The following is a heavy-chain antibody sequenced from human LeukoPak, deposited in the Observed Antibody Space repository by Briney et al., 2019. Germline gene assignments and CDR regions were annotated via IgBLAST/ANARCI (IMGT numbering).Heavy chain of an antibody. V-gene: IGHV3-48*04. D-gene: IGHD1-26*01. CDR1: GFTFSSSI. CDR2: ISASSGTI. J-gene: IGHJ4*02. Sequence: GGSLRLSCAGSGFTFSSSIMNWVRQAPGKGLEWISYISASSGTIYYADSVRGRFTISRDNAKNSLYLQMNSLRAEDTAVYYCARDRVGAKAPMDYWGQGTLVTVSS. CDR3: ARDRVGAKAPMDY.